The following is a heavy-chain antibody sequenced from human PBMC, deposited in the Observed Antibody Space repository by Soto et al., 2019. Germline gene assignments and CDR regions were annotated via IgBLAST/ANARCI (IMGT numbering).Heavy chain of an antibody. CDR3: ARDGEMPYCYYGLDV. CDR2: ISGYNGHT. D-gene: IGHD3-10*01. CDR1: GYIFTTYG. Sequence: QVQLVQSGAEVRKPGVSVKVSCKASGYIFTTYGISWVRQAPGQGLEWMGWISGYNGHTKYAQKFQGRVTMTTDTSTSTVYMDLRSLRSDDTAVYYCARDGEMPYCYYGLDVWGQGTTVTVSS. J-gene: IGHJ6*02. V-gene: IGHV1-18*01.